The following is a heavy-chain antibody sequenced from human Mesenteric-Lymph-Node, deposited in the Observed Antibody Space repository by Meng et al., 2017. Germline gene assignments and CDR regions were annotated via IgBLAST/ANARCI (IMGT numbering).Heavy chain of an antibody. J-gene: IGHJ4*02. CDR3: ARDDDLSGNNLDY. D-gene: IGHD3-10*01. Sequence: VHALGPGGGVVQPGPSLRLPCAASGFTFNSYGMPWVRPAPGKGLEWVGLIYSDGSKTHHADSSRFTISRDNSKNTLYLQVNSLRVEDTAMYYCARDDDLSGNNLDYWGQGTLVTVSS. V-gene: IGHV3-33*01. CDR1: GFTFNSYG. CDR2: IYSDGSKT.